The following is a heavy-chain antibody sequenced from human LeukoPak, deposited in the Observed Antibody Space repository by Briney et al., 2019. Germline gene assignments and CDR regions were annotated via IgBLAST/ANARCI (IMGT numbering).Heavy chain of an antibody. V-gene: IGHV3-43D*03. D-gene: IGHD5-18*01. CDR2: ISWDGSSN. J-gene: IGHJ6*03. CDR1: GFTFDDYA. CDR3: AKDADTAMVSGYYYYYMDV. Sequence: GGSLRLSCAAPGFTFDDYAMHWVRQAPGKGLEWVSLISWDGSSNYYADSVKGRFTISRDNSKNSVYLQMNSLRAEDTALYYCAKDADTAMVSGYYYYYMDVWGKGTTVTVSS.